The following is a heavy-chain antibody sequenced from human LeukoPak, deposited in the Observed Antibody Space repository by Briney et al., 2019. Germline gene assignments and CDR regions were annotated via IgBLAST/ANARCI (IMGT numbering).Heavy chain of an antibody. J-gene: IGHJ4*02. CDR2: ISASSAYI. V-gene: IGHV3-21*01. Sequence: GYLRLLFAASGFGLSSYTMNWVRQSPGKGLEWVSSISASSAYIFYADSVKGRFTVSRDNAKSSLFLQMDRLSVEDTAVYYCARESATSSFSFDSWGQGVLVPVSS. CDR3: ARESATSSFSFDS. CDR1: GFGLSSYT. D-gene: IGHD5-24*01.